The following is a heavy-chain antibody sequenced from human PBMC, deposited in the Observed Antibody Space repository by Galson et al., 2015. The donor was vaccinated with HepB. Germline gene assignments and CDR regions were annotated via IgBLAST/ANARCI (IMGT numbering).Heavy chain of an antibody. CDR2: ISAYNDDT. D-gene: IGHD2-2*01. Sequence: SVKVSCKASGFMFTTYGISWVRQAPGQGLEWVGWISAYNDDTDYAQKFQGAVTMTTDLSTSTAYMELRSLRSDDTAVYYCARSVSTSRDILVVPAASGYMDVWGKGTTVTVSS. V-gene: IGHV1-18*01. J-gene: IGHJ6*03. CDR1: GFMFTTYG. CDR3: ARSVSTSRDILVVPAASGYMDV.